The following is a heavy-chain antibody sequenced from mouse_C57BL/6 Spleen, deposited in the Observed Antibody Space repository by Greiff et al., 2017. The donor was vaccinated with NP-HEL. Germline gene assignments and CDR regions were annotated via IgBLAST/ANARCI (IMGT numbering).Heavy chain of an antibody. CDR1: GYTFTSYW. CDR3: ARGERYYGSSSWFAY. D-gene: IGHD1-1*01. CDR2: IDPSDSYT. V-gene: IGHV1-59*01. Sequence: QVQLQQSGAELVRPGTSVKLSCKASGYTFTSYWMHWVKQRPGQGLEWIGVIDPSDSYTNYNQKFKGKATLTVDTSSSTAYMQLSSLTSEDSAVYYCARGERYYGSSSWFAYWGQGTLVTVSA. J-gene: IGHJ3*01.